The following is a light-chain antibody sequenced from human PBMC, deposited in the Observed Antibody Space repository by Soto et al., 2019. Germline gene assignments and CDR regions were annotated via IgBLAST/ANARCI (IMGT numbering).Light chain of an antibody. J-gene: IGKJ5*01. CDR2: VAS. V-gene: IGKV3-15*01. Sequence: EIGMTQSPATLSVSPGERVPPSGRPSKRVSSYLAWNQHKPGQPPSLLIYVASTRATGIPARFSGSGSGPDFILIIISRQSEDFSVFYCHQCSGCRLSTFGRGTRVEIK. CDR1: KRVSSY. CDR3: HQCSGCRLST.